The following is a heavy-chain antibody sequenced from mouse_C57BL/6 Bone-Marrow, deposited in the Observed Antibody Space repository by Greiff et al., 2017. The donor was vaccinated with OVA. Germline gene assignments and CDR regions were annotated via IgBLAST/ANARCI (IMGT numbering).Heavy chain of an antibody. V-gene: IGHV5-4*01. CDR1: GFTFSSYA. J-gene: IGHJ1*03. D-gene: IGHD4-1*01. CDR3: ARDTGPYWYFDV. CDR2: ISDGGSYT. Sequence: EVQGVESGGGLVKPGGSLKLSCAASGFTFSSYAMSWVRQTPEKRLEWVATISDGGSYTYYPDNVKGRFTISRDNAKNNLYLQMSHLKSEDTAMYYCARDTGPYWYFDVWGTGTTVTVSS.